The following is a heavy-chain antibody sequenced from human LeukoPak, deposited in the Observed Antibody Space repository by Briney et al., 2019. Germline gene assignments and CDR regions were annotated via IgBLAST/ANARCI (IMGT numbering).Heavy chain of an antibody. CDR3: ARLSAAVHLGAFDL. V-gene: IGHV4-4*09. Sequence: PSETLSLTCAVSGVSISPYYSAWIRQPPGKGLEWIGYIHTSGSNNQYPSLKSRVTISVYKSKNHFSLRLTSVTAADTAVYYCARLSAAVHLGAFDLWGQGTMVTVSS. CDR1: GVSISPYY. CDR2: IHTSGSN. J-gene: IGHJ3*01. D-gene: IGHD3-3*01.